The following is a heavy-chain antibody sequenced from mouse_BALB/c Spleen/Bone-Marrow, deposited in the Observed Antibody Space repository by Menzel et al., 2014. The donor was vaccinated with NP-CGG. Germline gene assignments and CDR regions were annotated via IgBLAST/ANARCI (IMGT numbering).Heavy chain of an antibody. CDR1: GYTFTSHW. J-gene: IGHJ3*01. V-gene: IGHV1S81*02. D-gene: IGHD3-3*01. Sequence: VQLQQSGAELVKPGASVKLSCKASGYTFTSHWMHWVKQRPGQGLEWIGEINPSNGRTNYNEKFKSKATLTVDKSSSKAYIQLRSRTSEDSAVKYCAGRDGFAWIAYWGQGTLVTVSA. CDR2: INPSNGRT. CDR3: AGRDGFAWIAY.